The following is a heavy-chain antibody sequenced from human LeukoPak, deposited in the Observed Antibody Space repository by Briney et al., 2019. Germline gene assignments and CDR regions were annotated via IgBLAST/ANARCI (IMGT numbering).Heavy chain of an antibody. D-gene: IGHD3-10*01. J-gene: IGHJ3*02. CDR2: IYPGDSDT. CDR1: GYSFTNYW. V-gene: IGHV5-51*01. CDR3: ARDYYGSGSRPAAFDI. Sequence: PGESLKISCKGSGYSFTNYWIGWVRQMPGKGLEWMGIIYPGDSDTRYSPSFQGQVTISADKSISTAYLQWSSLKASDTTMYYCARDYYGSGSRPAAFDIWGRGTMVTVSS.